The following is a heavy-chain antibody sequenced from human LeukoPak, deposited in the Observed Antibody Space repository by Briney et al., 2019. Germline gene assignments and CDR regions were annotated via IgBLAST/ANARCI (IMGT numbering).Heavy chain of an antibody. J-gene: IGHJ5*02. CDR1: GFTFSSYA. CDR2: ISGSGGNT. CDR3: AKGKSILYDP. V-gene: IGHV3-23*01. Sequence: PGGSLRLSCGASGFTFSSYAMSWVRQAPGKGLEWVSAISGSGGNTYYADSVKGRFTISRDNSKNILYLQMNSLRAEDTAVYHCAKGKSILYDPWGQGTLVTVTS.